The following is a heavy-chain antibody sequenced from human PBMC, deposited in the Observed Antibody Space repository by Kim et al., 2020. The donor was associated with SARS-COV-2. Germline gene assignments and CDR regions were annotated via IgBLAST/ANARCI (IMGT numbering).Heavy chain of an antibody. V-gene: IGHV4-59*08. CDR1: GGSISSYY. CDR3: ARHVILEQQLGNWFDP. J-gene: IGHJ5*02. D-gene: IGHD6-13*01. Sequence: SETLSLTCTVSGGSISSYYWSWIRQPPGKGLEWIGYIYYSGSTNYNPSLKSRVTISVDTSKNQFSLKLSSVTAADTALYYCARHVILEQQLGNWFDPWGQGTLVTVSS. CDR2: IYYSGST.